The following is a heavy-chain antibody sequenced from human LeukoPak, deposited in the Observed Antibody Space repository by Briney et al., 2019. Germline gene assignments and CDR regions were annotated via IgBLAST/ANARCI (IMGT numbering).Heavy chain of an antibody. Sequence: ASVKVSCKASGYTFTSYDINWVRQATGQGLEWMGWMNPNSGNTGYAQKFQGRVTMTRNTSISTAYMELSSLRSEDTAVYYCARGRYYHDSSGLNWFDPWGQGTLVTVSS. D-gene: IGHD3-22*01. J-gene: IGHJ5*02. CDR1: GYTFTSYD. CDR3: ARGRYYHDSSGLNWFDP. V-gene: IGHV1-8*01. CDR2: MNPNSGNT.